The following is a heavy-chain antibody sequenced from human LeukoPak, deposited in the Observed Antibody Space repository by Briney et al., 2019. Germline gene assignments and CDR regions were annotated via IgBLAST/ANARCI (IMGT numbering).Heavy chain of an antibody. V-gene: IGHV3-11*04. J-gene: IGHJ5*02. CDR1: GFTFSDYY. CDR3: ARGFWSGPNWFDP. CDR2: ISSSGSTI. Sequence: PGGSLRLSCAASGFTFSDYYKSWIRQAPGKGLEWVSYISSSGSTIYYADSVKGRFTISRDNAKNSLYPQMNSLRAEDTAVYYCARGFWSGPNWFDPWGQGTLVTVSS. D-gene: IGHD3-3*01.